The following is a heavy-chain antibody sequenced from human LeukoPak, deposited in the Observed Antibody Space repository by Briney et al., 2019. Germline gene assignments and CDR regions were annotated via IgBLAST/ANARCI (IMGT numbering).Heavy chain of an antibody. Sequence: SGGSLRLSCAASGFIFSSWWMIWFRRLPGKGLVSVSHINTDGSYIRYADSVKGRFTISRDNAKNTLYLQMNSLRPEDTGVYYCTTFGTDWSLSYWGQGALVTVSS. D-gene: IGHD3-9*01. CDR3: TTFGTDWSLSY. CDR1: GFIFSSWW. J-gene: IGHJ4*02. V-gene: IGHV3-74*01. CDR2: INTDGSYI.